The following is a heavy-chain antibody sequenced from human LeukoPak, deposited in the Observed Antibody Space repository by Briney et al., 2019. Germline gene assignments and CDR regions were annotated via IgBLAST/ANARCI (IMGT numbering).Heavy chain of an antibody. Sequence: SQTLSLSSAISGDSVSSNSAAWSWVRQSPSRGLEWLGRTYYRSKWYNDYAVSVKSRITTNPDTSKNQFSLQLNSVTPEDTAVYYCARIWLEAGGVDYWGQGTLVTVSS. J-gene: IGHJ4*02. CDR1: GDSVSSNSAA. D-gene: IGHD2-8*02. V-gene: IGHV6-1*01. CDR2: TYYRSKWYN. CDR3: ARIWLEAGGVDY.